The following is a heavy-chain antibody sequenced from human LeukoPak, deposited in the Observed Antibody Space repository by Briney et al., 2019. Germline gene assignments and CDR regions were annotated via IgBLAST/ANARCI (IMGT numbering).Heavy chain of an antibody. V-gene: IGHV1-69*13. CDR1: GGTFSSYA. Sequence: SVKVSCKASGGTFSSYAISWVRQAPGQGLEWMGGIIPIFGTANYAQKFQGRVTITADESTSTAYMELSSLRSEDTAVYYCARDGDYSNFDFDYRGQGTLVTVSS. CDR3: ARDGDYSNFDFDY. D-gene: IGHD4-11*01. CDR2: IIPIFGTA. J-gene: IGHJ4*02.